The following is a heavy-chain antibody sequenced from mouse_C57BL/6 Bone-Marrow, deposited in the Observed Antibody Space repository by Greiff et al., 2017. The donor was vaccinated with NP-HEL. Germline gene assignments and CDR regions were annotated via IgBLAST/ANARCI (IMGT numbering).Heavy chain of an antibody. D-gene: IGHD1-1*01. CDR2: IDPSDSYT. CDR1: GYTFTSYW. CDR3: ARLHYGSLFDY. Sequence: QVQLQQPGAELVRPGTSVKLSCKASGYTFTSYWMHWVKQRPGQGLEWIGVIDPSDSYTNYNQKFKGKATLTVDTSSSTAYMQLSSLTSEDSAVYYCARLHYGSLFDYWGKGNTLTVPS. V-gene: IGHV1-59*01. J-gene: IGHJ2*01.